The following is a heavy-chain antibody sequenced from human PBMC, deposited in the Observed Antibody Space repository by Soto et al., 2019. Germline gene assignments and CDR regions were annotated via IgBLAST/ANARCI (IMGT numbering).Heavy chain of an antibody. CDR3: TKSRRTAEAGYYFEY. CDR1: VCSISGSY. Sequence: SETLSLTCTLSVCSISGSYWSLILQTAGKVLEWVGYIHYSGSTNYNPSLKSRVTMSVDSAKNQFSLQLSTVTAADTAVYFCTKSRRTAEAGYYFEYWGQGAMVNVS. J-gene: IGHJ4*02. V-gene: IGHV4-59*01. CDR2: IHYSGST. D-gene: IGHD2-15*01.